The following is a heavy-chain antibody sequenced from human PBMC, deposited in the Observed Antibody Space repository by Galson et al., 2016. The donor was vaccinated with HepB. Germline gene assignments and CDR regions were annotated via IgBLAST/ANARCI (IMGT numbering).Heavy chain of an antibody. D-gene: IGHD6-19*01. CDR2: ISDSGHTT. CDR1: GFPCSSYA. J-gene: IGHJ4*02. V-gene: IGHV3-23*01. Sequence: SLRLSCAVSGFPCSSYAMSWVRQAPGKGQEWVSAISDSGHTTYYADSVKGRFTISRANSKNTLYLPMNSLSAEDAAVSYCAKYKRGQCFDYWGQGTLVTGSA. CDR3: AKYKRGQCFDY.